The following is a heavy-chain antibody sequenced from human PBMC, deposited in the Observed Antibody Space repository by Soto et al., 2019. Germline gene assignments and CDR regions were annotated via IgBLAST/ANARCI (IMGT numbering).Heavy chain of an antibody. Sequence: QVQLVQSGGGVVQPGRSLRLPCAASGFAFSKFGFQWVRQAPGKGLEWVAVIWADGTTKYYAESVKGRFTISRDNSRNTLYLQMGGLRAEDTAVYFCESERVYDDNYDSFDYWGQGALVTVSS. CDR3: ESERVYDDNYDSFDY. CDR2: IWADGTTK. V-gene: IGHV3-33*01. J-gene: IGHJ4*02. D-gene: IGHD3-22*01. CDR1: GFAFSKFG.